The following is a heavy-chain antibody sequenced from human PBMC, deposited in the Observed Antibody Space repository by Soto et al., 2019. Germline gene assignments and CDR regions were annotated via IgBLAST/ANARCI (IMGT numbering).Heavy chain of an antibody. Sequence: QVQLVQSGAEVKKPGASVKVSCKASGYTFTSYYMHWVRQAPGQGLEGKGIINPSGGSTSYAQKFQGSVTVTRDTSTSTGYMELSSLSCDDTAVYYCARVSDYSYGRRAFDHWGQGTLVTVSS. D-gene: IGHD5-18*01. V-gene: IGHV1-46*01. J-gene: IGHJ4*02. CDR1: GYTFTSYY. CDR2: INPSGGST. CDR3: ARVSDYSYGRRAFDH.